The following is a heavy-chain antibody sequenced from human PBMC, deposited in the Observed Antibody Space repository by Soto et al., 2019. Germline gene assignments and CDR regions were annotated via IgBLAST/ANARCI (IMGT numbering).Heavy chain of an antibody. CDR2: INAGNGNT. CDR3: VTQSSSRWTYDS. Sequence: ASVKVSCKASGYTFTSYAMHWVRQAPGQRLERMGWINAGNGNTKYSQKFQGRVTITRDTSASTAYMELSSLRSEDTAVYYCVTQSSSRWTYDSWGQGTLVTVSS. V-gene: IGHV1-3*01. D-gene: IGHD6-13*01. J-gene: IGHJ5*02. CDR1: GYTFTSYA.